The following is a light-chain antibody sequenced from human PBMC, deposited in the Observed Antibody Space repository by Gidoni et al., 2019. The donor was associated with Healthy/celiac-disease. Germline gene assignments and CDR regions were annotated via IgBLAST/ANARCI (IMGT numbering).Light chain of an antibody. J-gene: IGKJ1*01. CDR1: QGISNS. Sequence: DIQMTKSPSSLSASVGDRVTITCRASQGISNSLAWYQQKPGKAPKLLLYAASRLESGVPSRFRGSGSGTDYTLTISSLQPEDFATYYCQQYYSTPRTFGQGTKVEIK. V-gene: IGKV1-NL1*01. CDR2: AAS. CDR3: QQYYSTPRT.